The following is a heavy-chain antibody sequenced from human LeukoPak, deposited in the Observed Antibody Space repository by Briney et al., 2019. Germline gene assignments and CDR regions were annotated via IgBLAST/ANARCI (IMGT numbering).Heavy chain of an antibody. Sequence: GGSLRLSCAASGFTFSNNAMHWVRQAPGKGLEWVAVISYDGNNKYYADSVKGRFTISRDNSKNTLYLQMNSLRGEGTAVYFCARAPGGALILWGQGTLVTVSS. V-gene: IGHV3-30-3*01. D-gene: IGHD2-8*02. CDR2: ISYDGNNK. CDR3: ARAPGGALIL. CDR1: GFTFSNNA. J-gene: IGHJ4*02.